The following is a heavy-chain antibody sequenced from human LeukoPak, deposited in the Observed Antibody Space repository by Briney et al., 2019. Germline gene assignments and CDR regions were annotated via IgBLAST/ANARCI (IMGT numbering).Heavy chain of an antibody. V-gene: IGHV1-69*13. Sequence: SVKVSCKASGGTFSSYAISWVRQAPGQGLEWMGGIIPIFGTANYAQKFQGRVTITADESTSTAYMELSSLRSEDTAVCYCARENSGWHYFDYWGQGTLVTVSS. J-gene: IGHJ4*02. CDR2: IIPIFGTA. CDR3: ARENSGWHYFDY. CDR1: GGTFSSYA. D-gene: IGHD6-19*01.